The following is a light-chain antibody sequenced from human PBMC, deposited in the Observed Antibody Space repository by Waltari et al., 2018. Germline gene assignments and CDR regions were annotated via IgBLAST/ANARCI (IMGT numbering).Light chain of an antibody. CDR3: AAWDGSLSGYV. Sequence: QSVLTQPPSASGTPGQRVTIPCSGSSSNIGSNYVYWYQQLPGTPPNTLISRNNQRPSGVPDRFSGSKSGPSASLAISGLRSEDEADYYCAAWDGSLSGYVFGTGTKVTVL. CDR1: SSNIGSNY. J-gene: IGLJ1*01. CDR2: RNN. V-gene: IGLV1-47*01.